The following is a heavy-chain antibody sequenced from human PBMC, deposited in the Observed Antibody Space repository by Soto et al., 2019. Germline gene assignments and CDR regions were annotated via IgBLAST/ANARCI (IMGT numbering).Heavy chain of an antibody. CDR1: GDSFNSYA. V-gene: IGHV1-69*01. D-gene: IGHD2-2*01. CDR3: ARVGYCNTTNCLFYYYHYGMDV. J-gene: IGHJ6*02. Sequence: QVQLVQSGAEVKKPGSSVKVSCKASGDSFNSYAISWVRQAPGQGLEWMGGIIPIFHTANHAQKVQARVTMTADESASTAYMELSGLRSEDTAVYYCARVGYCNTTNCLFYYYHYGMDVWGQGTTVTVS. CDR2: IIPIFHTA.